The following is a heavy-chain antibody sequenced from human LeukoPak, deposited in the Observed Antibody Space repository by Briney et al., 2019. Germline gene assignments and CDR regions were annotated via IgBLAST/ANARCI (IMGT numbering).Heavy chain of an antibody. CDR3: ARDSYDSSGYYYFHGHY. V-gene: IGHV1-18*01. Sequence: ASVKVSCKASGYTFTSYGISWVRQAPGQGLEWMGWISAYNGSTNYAQKLQGRVTMTTDTSTSTAYMELRSLRSDDTAVYYCARDSYDSSGYYYFHGHYWDQGTLVTVFS. J-gene: IGHJ4*02. CDR2: ISAYNGST. CDR1: GYTFTSYG. D-gene: IGHD3-22*01.